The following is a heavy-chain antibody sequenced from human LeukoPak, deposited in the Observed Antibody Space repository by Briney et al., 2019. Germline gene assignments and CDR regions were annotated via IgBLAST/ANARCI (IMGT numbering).Heavy chain of an antibody. CDR3: ARVRVTGSYGLDLGH. J-gene: IGHJ4*02. Sequence: GASGKVSCKASGYTFTGYVMHWVRQAPGQGFEWMGWIDPNSGGTNYAQNFQGRVTMTRDTSISTAYMELSRLRSDDTAVYYCARVRVTGSYGLDLGHWGQGTLVTVSS. CDR1: GYTFTGYV. CDR2: IDPNSGGT. V-gene: IGHV1-2*02. D-gene: IGHD1-26*01.